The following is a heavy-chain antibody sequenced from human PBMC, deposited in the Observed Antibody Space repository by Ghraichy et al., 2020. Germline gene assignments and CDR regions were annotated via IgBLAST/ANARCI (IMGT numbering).Heavy chain of an antibody. J-gene: IGHJ6*02. CDR2: IKQDGTEK. D-gene: IGHD6-19*01. CDR1: VFTFRIYW. V-gene: IGHV3-7*01. Sequence: LSLTCAGSVFTFRIYWMTWVRQAPGKGLGWVANIKQDGTEKYYVDSVKGRFTISRDNAKNSLYLQMNSLRAEDTAVYYCAREVIGWYYGMDVWGQGTTVTVSS. CDR3: AREVIGWYYGMDV.